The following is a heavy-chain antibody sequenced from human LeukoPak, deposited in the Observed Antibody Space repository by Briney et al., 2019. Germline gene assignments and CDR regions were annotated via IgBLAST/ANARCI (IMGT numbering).Heavy chain of an antibody. J-gene: IGHJ4*02. D-gene: IGHD5-18*01. V-gene: IGHV3-30*03. CDR3: AFHRHSLDDY. CDR2: ISYDGSNK. Sequence: PGGSLRLSCAASGFTFSSYGMHWVRQAPGKGLEWVAVISYDGSNKYYADSVKGRFTISRDNSKNTLYLQMNSLRAEDTAVYYCAFHRHSLDDYWGQGTLVTVSS. CDR1: GFTFSSYG.